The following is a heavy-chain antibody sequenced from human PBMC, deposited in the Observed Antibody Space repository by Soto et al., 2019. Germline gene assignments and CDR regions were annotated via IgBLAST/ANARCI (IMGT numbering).Heavy chain of an antibody. J-gene: IGHJ4*02. V-gene: IGHV1-2*02. D-gene: IGHD3-22*01. CDR3: ARESRTYYYDSSGLSFDY. CDR2: INPNSGGT. CDR1: GYTFTGYY. Sequence: ASVKVSCKASGYTFTGYYMHWVRQAPGQGLEWMGWINPNSGGTNYAQKFQGRVTMTRDTSISTAYMELSRLRSDDTAVYYCARESRTYYYDSSGLSFDYCGRRTLVTLCS.